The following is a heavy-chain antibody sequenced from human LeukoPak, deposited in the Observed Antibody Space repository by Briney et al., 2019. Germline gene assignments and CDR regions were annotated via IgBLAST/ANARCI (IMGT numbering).Heavy chain of an antibody. CDR2: ISYDGSNK. V-gene: IGHV3-30-3*01. CDR1: GFTFSSYA. D-gene: IGHD6-6*01. CDR3: AREGSSYYFDY. J-gene: IGHJ4*02. Sequence: GRSLRLSCAASGFTFSSYAMHWVRQAPGKRLEWVAVISYDGSNKYYADSVKGRFTISRDNSKNTLYLQMNSLRAEDTAVYYCAREGSSYYFDYWGQGTLVTVSS.